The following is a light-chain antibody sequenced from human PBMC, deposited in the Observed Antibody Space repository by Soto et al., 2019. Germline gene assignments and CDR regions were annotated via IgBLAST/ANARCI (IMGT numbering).Light chain of an antibody. CDR1: QSVDSRY. J-gene: IGKJ2*03. CDR2: AVS. CDR3: QQYGSSPRYS. Sequence: DIVLTQSPGTLSLSPGERATLSCRASQSVDSRYLAWYQQKPGQAPRLVIHAVSRRATGIPDRFSGSGSGTDFTLTISRLEPEDFAEYYCQQYGSSPRYSFGQGTYLEIK. V-gene: IGKV3-20*01.